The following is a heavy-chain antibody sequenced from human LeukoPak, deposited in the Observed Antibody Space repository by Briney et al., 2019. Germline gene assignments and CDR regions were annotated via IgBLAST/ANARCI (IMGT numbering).Heavy chain of an antibody. V-gene: IGHV3-23*01. CDR3: AKDRDYDSLDY. J-gene: IGHJ4*02. Sequence: GGSLRLSCAASGFTFSSYAMSWVRQAPGKGLEWVSAVSGSGGSTYYADSVKGRFTISRDNSKNTLYLQMNSLGAEDTAVYYCAKDRDYDSLDYWGQGTLVTVSS. D-gene: IGHD3-22*01. CDR1: GFTFSSYA. CDR2: VSGSGGST.